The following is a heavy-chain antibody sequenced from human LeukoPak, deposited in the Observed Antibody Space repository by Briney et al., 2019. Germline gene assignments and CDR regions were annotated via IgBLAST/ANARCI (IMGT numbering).Heavy chain of an antibody. Sequence: ASVKVSCKASGGTFSSYAISWVRQAPGQGLEWMGWISAYNGNTNYAQKLQGRVTMTTDTSTSTAYMELRSLRSDDTAVYYCARARIAAAGTDFDYWGQGTLVTVSS. CDR2: ISAYNGNT. CDR3: ARARIAAAGTDFDY. D-gene: IGHD6-13*01. J-gene: IGHJ4*02. V-gene: IGHV1-18*01. CDR1: GGTFSSYA.